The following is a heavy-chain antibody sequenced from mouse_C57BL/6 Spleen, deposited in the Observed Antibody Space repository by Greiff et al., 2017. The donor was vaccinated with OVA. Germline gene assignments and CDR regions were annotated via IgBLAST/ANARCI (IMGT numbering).Heavy chain of an antibody. CDR1: GYTFTSYW. J-gene: IGHJ3*01. CDR3: AREGSDDGYYRFAY. Sequence: QVQLQQSGAELVKPGASVKMSCKASGYTFTSYWITWVKQRPGQGLEWIGDIYPGSGSTNYNEKFKSKATLTVDTSSSTAYMQLSSLTSEDSAVYYCAREGSDDGYYRFAYWGQGTLVTVSA. CDR2: IYPGSGST. V-gene: IGHV1-55*01. D-gene: IGHD2-3*01.